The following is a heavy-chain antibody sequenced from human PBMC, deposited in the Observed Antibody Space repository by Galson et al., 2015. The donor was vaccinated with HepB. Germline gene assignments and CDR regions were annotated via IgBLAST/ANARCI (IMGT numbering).Heavy chain of an antibody. CDR3: AKVIYYYMDV. CDR2: ISSSSSYI. CDR1: GFTFGTFT. J-gene: IGHJ6*03. V-gene: IGHV3-21*01. Sequence: SLRLSCAASGFTFGTFTMNWVRQVPGKGLERVSSISSSSSYIYYADSMKGRFTISRDNAKNSLYLQINSLRAEDTAVYYCAKVIYYYMDVWGRGTTVSVSS.